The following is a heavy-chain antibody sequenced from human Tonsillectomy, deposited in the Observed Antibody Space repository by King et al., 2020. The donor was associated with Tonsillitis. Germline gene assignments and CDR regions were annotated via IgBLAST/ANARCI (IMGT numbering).Heavy chain of an antibody. J-gene: IGHJ3*02. Sequence: QLQESGPGLVKPSQTLSLTCTVSGGSISSGDYYWSWIRQPPGKGLEWIGYTYYSGSTYYNPSLKSRVTISVDTSKNQFSLKLSSVTAADTAVYYCARDCDILTGDDAFDIWGQGTMVTVSS. CDR3: ARDCDILTGDDAFDI. V-gene: IGHV4-30-4*01. CDR1: GGSISSGDYY. CDR2: TYYSGST. D-gene: IGHD3-9*01.